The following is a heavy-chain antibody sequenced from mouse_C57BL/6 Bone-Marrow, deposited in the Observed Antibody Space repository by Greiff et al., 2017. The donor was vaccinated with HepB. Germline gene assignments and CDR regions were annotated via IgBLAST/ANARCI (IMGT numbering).Heavy chain of an antibody. Sequence: QVQLQQPGAELVNPGASVKLSCKASGYTFTSYWMQWVKQRPGQGLEWIGEIDPSDSYTNYNQKFKGKATLTVDTSSSTAYMQLSSLTSEDSAVYYCAREGYGAWFAYWGQGTLVTVSA. D-gene: IGHD1-2*01. CDR2: IDPSDSYT. CDR1: GYTFTSYW. J-gene: IGHJ3*01. V-gene: IGHV1-50*01. CDR3: AREGYGAWFAY.